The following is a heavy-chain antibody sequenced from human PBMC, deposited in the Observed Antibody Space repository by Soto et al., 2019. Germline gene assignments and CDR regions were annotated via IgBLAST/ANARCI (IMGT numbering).Heavy chain of an antibody. D-gene: IGHD4-17*01. CDR2: VYSGGTT. CDR3: AKAARTDYGDYAPYYFDY. CDR1: GFTVSSNY. J-gene: IGHJ4*02. Sequence: GGSLRLSCAASGFTVSSNYMNWVRQAPGKGLEWVSVVYSGGTTYYADSVKGRFTISRDNSKNTLYLQMNSLRAEDTAVYYCAKAARTDYGDYAPYYFDYWGQGTLVTVSS. V-gene: IGHV3-66*01.